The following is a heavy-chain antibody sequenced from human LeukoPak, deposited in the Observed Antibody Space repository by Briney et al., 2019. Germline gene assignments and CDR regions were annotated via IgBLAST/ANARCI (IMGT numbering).Heavy chain of an antibody. CDR1: GFTFSSYG. CDR2: IWVDGSDK. CDR3: ARDGYSGYDFYFDY. V-gene: IGHV3-33*08. Sequence: GGSLRLSCAASGFTFSSYGMHWVRQAPGKGLEWVAVIWVDGSDKYYADSVKGRFTISRDNSKNTLYLQMNSLRAEDTAVYYCARDGYSGYDFYFDYWGQGSLVTVSS. D-gene: IGHD5-12*01. J-gene: IGHJ4*02.